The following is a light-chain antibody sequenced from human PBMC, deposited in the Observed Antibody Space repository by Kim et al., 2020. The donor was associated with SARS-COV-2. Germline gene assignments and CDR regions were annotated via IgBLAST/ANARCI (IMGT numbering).Light chain of an antibody. CDR1: QRISTH. CDR2: GSS. V-gene: IGKV1-39*01. CDR3: QQSYNFPNT. Sequence: DIQLTQSPSSLSASVGDRVTIICRASQRISTHLHWYQQKPGKPPKVLISGSSTLQTGVPSRFSGSGSGTDFTLTISSLQPEDFATYYCQQSYNFPNTFGQGTKLEI. J-gene: IGKJ2*01.